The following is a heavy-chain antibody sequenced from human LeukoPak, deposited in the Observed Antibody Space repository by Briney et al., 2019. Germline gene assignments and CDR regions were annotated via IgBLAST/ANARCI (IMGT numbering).Heavy chain of an antibody. Sequence: PGGSLRLSCAASGFTFSSYGMHWVRQAPGKGLEWVAVIWYDGSNKYYADSVKGRFTISRDNSKNTLYLQMNSLRAEDTAVYYCARDYDTLWGAYYFDYWGRGTLVSVSS. J-gene: IGHJ4*02. D-gene: IGHD3-9*01. CDR2: IWYDGSNK. CDR3: ARDYDTLWGAYYFDY. V-gene: IGHV3-33*01. CDR1: GFTFSSYG.